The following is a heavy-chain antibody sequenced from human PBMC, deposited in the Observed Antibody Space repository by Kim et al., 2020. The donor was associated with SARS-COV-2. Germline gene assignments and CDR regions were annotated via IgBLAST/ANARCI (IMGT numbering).Heavy chain of an antibody. J-gene: IGHJ4*02. CDR2: ISYDGSNK. Sequence: GGSLRLSCAASGFTFSSYAMHWVRQAPGKGLEWVAVISYDGSNKYYADSVKGRFTISRDNSKNTLYLQMNSLSAEDTAVYYCARDRGGSYSHYFDYWGQGTLVTVSS. D-gene: IGHD1-26*01. CDR3: ARDRGGSYSHYFDY. V-gene: IGHV3-30*04. CDR1: GFTFSSYA.